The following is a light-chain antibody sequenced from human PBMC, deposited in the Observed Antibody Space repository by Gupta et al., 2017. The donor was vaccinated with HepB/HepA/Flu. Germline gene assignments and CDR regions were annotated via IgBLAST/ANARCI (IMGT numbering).Light chain of an antibody. Sequence: IVLTQSPGTLSLSPGERATLSCRASQSVSSSYLAWYQQKPGQAPRLLIYGASSRATGLPDRFSGSGSGTDFTLTISRLEPEDFAVYYCQQYGSAPGLTFGGGTKVEIK. J-gene: IGKJ4*01. V-gene: IGKV3-20*01. CDR3: QQYGSAPGLT. CDR1: QSVSSSY. CDR2: GAS.